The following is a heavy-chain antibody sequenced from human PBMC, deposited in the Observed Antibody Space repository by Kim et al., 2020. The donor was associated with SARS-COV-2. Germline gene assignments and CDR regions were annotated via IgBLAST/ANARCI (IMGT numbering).Heavy chain of an antibody. Sequence: ASVKVSCKASGYTFTSYAMNWVRQAPGQGLEWMGWINTNTGNPTYAQGFPGRFVFSLDTSVSTAYLQISSLKAEDTAVYYCARDLGRYYGSGSYYNGMDVWGQGTTGTVSS. J-gene: IGHJ6*02. CDR2: INTNTGNP. V-gene: IGHV7-4-1*02. CDR3: ARDLGRYYGSGSYYNGMDV. CDR1: GYTFTSYA. D-gene: IGHD3-10*01.